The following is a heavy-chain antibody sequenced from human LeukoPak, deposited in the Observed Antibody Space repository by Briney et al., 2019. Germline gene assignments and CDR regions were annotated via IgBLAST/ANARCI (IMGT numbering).Heavy chain of an antibody. CDR1: GGSISSSSYY. CDR3: ARGLDSYDSSGQFVY. V-gene: IGHV4-39*01. Sequence: SETLSLTCTVSGGSISSSSYYWGWIRQPPGKGLEWIGSIHYSGSTYLNPSLKSRVTIFVDTSKNQFSLKLSSVTAADTAVYYCARGLDSYDSSGQFVYWGQGTLVTVSS. J-gene: IGHJ4*02. D-gene: IGHD3-22*01. CDR2: IHYSGST.